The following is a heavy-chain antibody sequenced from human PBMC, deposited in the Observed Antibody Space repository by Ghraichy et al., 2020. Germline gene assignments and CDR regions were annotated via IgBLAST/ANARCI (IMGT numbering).Heavy chain of an antibody. CDR2: IYYSGST. J-gene: IGHJ4*02. V-gene: IGHV4-39*01. Sequence: SETLSLTCTVSGGSISSSSYYWGWIRQPPGKGLEWIGSIYYSGSTYYNPSLMSRVTISVDTSKNQFSLKLSSVTAADTAVYYCARHKVASSRSGWYPLDYWGQGTLVTVSS. CDR1: GGSISSSSYY. CDR3: ARHKVASSRSGWYPLDY. D-gene: IGHD6-19*01.